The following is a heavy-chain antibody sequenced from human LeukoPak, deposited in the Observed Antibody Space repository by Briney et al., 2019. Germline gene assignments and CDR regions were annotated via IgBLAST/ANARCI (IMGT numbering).Heavy chain of an antibody. CDR2: MNPNSGNT. J-gene: IGHJ4*02. CDR1: GFTFTSSA. D-gene: IGHD3-22*01. CDR3: AIYYVSGVYY. V-gene: IGHV1-8*02. Sequence: TSVKVSCKASGFTFTSSAVQWVRQATGQGLEWMGWMNPNSGNTGYAQKFQGRVSMTRDTSITTAYMELSSLRSADTAVYYCAIYYVSGVYYWGQGTLVTVSS.